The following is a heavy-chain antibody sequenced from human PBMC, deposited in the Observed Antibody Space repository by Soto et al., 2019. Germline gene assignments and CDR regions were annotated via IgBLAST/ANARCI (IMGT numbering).Heavy chain of an antibody. CDR3: ARDRVSSSWYYFDY. Sequence: GASVKVSCKASVYTFTGYYIHWVRQAPGQGLEWMGWINPNSGGTNYAQKFQGRVTMTRDTSISTVYMELSRLRSDDTAVYYCARDRVSSSWYYFDYWGQGTLVTVS. CDR1: VYTFTGYY. V-gene: IGHV1-2*02. D-gene: IGHD6-13*01. CDR2: INPNSGGT. J-gene: IGHJ4*02.